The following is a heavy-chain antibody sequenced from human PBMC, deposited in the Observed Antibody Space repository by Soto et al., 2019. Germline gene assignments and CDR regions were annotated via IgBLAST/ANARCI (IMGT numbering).Heavy chain of an antibody. J-gene: IGHJ4*02. CDR3: ARPGYDILTGYSDYYYFDY. D-gene: IGHD3-9*01. CDR1: GGTFSSYA. Sequence: SVKVSCKASGGTFSSYAISWVRQAPGQGLEWMGGIIPIFGTANYAQKFQGRVTITADESTSTAYMELSSLRSEDTAVYYCARPGYDILTGYSDYYYFDYWGQGTLVTVSS. CDR2: IIPIFGTA. V-gene: IGHV1-69*13.